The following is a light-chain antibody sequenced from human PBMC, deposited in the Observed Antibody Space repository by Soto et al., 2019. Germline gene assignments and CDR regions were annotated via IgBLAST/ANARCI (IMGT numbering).Light chain of an antibody. CDR2: DVS. Sequence: QSVLTQPRSVSGSPGQSVTISCTGTSSDVGGYNYVSWYQQHPGKATKLMIYDVSKRPSGVPDRFSGSKSGNTASLTISGLQAEDEADYYCCSYAGSYPYGFGTGTKVTVL. V-gene: IGLV2-11*01. J-gene: IGLJ1*01. CDR3: CSYAGSYPYG. CDR1: SSDVGGYNY.